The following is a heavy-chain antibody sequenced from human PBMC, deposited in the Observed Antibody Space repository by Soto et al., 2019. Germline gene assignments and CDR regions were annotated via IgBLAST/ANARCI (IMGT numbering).Heavy chain of an antibody. J-gene: IGHJ5*02. D-gene: IGHD3-10*01. CDR1: GFTLSHYS. Sequence: PGGSLRLSCAVSGFTLSHYSMNWVRQAPGQGLEWISYIRGNGSAVFYAASVEGRFTISRDNAKSTLFLQMDSLRAEDTALYYCAKEGASGSYYSSWGQGTLVTVSS. CDR3: AKEGASGSYYSS. CDR2: IRGNGSAV. V-gene: IGHV3-48*01.